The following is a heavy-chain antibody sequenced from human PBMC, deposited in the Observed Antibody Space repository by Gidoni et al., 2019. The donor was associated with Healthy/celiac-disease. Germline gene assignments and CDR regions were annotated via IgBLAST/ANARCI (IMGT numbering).Heavy chain of an antibody. Sequence: EVQLLESGGGLVQPGESLRLSCASSGVTFSSYAMSWLRQAPGKGLERVSAISGSGGSTYSADSVKGRFTISRDNSKNTLYLQMNSLRAEDTAVYYCAKNRGYDSSGYRVWDGVYFDYWGQGTLVTVSS. J-gene: IGHJ4*02. CDR2: ISGSGGST. CDR1: GVTFSSYA. V-gene: IGHV3-23*01. D-gene: IGHD3-22*01. CDR3: AKNRGYDSSGYRVWDGVYFDY.